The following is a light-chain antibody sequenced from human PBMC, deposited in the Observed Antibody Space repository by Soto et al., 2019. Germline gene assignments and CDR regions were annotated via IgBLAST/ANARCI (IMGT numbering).Light chain of an antibody. V-gene: IGKV4-1*01. CDR3: QQYFSTPT. J-gene: IGKJ4*01. CDR2: WAS. Sequence: DIVMTQSPDSLAVSLGERATINCKSSQSVLSNSNNQNYLVWYQQKPGQPPKLLIYWASTRESGVPDRFSGSGSGTDFTLTVSSLQAEDVAVYYCQQYFSTPTFGGGTKVEI. CDR1: QSVLSNSNNQNY.